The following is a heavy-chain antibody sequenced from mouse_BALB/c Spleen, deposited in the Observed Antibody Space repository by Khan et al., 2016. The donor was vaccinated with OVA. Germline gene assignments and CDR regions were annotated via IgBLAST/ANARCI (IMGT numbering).Heavy chain of an antibody. CDR1: GYSFTGYF. CDR2: INPHIGET. Sequence: VQLKESGPELVKPGASVKISCKASGYSFTGYFMNWVMQSHGKSLEWIGRINPHIGETFYNQKFKGKATLTVDESSSTAHMELRSLAYEDSAVYYCARKNGSDFDYWGQGTTLTVSS. J-gene: IGHJ2*01. V-gene: IGHV1-20*02. D-gene: IGHD1-1*01. CDR3: ARKNGSDFDY.